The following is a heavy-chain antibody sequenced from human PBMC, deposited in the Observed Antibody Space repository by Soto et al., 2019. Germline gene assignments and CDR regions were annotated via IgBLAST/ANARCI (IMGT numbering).Heavy chain of an antibody. Sequence: QVQLQESGPGLVKPSETLSLTCTVSGGSISSYYWSWIRQPPGKGLEWIGYIYYSGSTNYNPSLKSRVTISVDTSKNQFSLKLSSVTAADTAVYYCARDLGSSSWYWPGGAFDIWGQGTMVTVSS. CDR1: GGSISSYY. CDR3: ARDLGSSSWYWPGGAFDI. D-gene: IGHD6-13*01. CDR2: IYYSGST. J-gene: IGHJ3*02. V-gene: IGHV4-59*01.